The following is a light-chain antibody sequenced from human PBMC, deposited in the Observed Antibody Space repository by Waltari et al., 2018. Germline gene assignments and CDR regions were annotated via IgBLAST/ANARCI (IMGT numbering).Light chain of an antibody. Sequence: EIWLTQAPAALSLSPGERATLSCRASQSISTYLAWYQQKPGQPPRLLIYDASRRATGSSARFSGSGSGTDFTLTISSLEPEDFAVYYCQQRYRWVTFGQGTRLEIK. CDR1: QSISTY. CDR2: DAS. V-gene: IGKV3-11*01. J-gene: IGKJ5*01. CDR3: QQRYRWVT.